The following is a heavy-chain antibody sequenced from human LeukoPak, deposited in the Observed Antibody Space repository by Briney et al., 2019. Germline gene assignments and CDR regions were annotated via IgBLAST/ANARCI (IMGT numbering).Heavy chain of an antibody. V-gene: IGHV4-4*02. J-gene: IGHJ4*02. Sequence: SETLSLTCAVSGGSVSSPYWWSWVRQAPGKGLEWIGEISQTGGASYNPSLKSRVIISVDQSNNQFSLKVTSVTAADTAVYYCARHIGIVGLRGFDYWGQGALVTVSS. CDR2: ISQTGGA. CDR3: ARHIGIVGLRGFDY. D-gene: IGHD2/OR15-2a*01. CDR1: GGSVSSPYW.